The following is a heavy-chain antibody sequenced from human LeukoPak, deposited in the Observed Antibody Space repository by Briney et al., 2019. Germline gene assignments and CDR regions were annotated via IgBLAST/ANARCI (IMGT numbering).Heavy chain of an antibody. Sequence: GGSLRLSCATSGFNFDRYTIHWVRQAPGKGLEWVSLAGWAGGTTYYSDSVRGRFTISRDSGKNSVYLQMNSLTTDDTAFYFCAKELDTLFFDYWGQGALVTVSS. D-gene: IGHD5-18*01. CDR2: AGWAGGTT. CDR3: AKELDTLFFDY. J-gene: IGHJ4*02. CDR1: GFNFDRYT. V-gene: IGHV3-43*01.